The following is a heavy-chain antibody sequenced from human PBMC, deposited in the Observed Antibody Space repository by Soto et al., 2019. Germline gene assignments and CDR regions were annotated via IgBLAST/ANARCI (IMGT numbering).Heavy chain of an antibody. J-gene: IGHJ3*02. CDR2: MNPNSGNT. D-gene: IGHD3-16*01. CDR1: GYTFTSYD. V-gene: IGHV1-8*01. Sequence: ASVKVSCKASGYTFTSYDINWVRQATGQGLEWMGWMNPNSGNTGYAQKFQGRVTMTRNTSISTAYMELSSLGSEDTAVYYCARGSREVLGDAFDIWGQGTMVTVSS. CDR3: ARGSREVLGDAFDI.